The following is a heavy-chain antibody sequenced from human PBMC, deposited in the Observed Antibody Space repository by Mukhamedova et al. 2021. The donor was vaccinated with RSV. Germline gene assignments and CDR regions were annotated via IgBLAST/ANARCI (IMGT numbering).Heavy chain of an antibody. V-gene: IGHV3-33*01. CDR2: VWTDGRTK. CDR3: ARAGGSGAALDA. Sequence: VRQAPGKGLEWVAVVWTDGRTKIYADSVKGRFTISRDNSKSTLYLQMNNVRVEDPAVYYCARAGGSGAALDAWGQGALVTVSS. J-gene: IGHJ5*02. D-gene: IGHD7-27*01.